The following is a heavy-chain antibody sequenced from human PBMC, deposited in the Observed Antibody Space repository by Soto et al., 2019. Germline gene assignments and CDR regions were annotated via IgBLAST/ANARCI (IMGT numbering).Heavy chain of an antibody. Sequence: EVQLVESGGGLVQPGGSLRLSCAASGFTFSNYEMNWVRQAPGKGLEWVSYISSSGTNIYYADSVRGRFTISRDNAKNSLYLQINSLRAEDTSVYYCARLRIRVGGTYYPNWYFDLWGRGTLVTVSS. CDR2: ISSSGTNI. J-gene: IGHJ2*01. V-gene: IGHV3-48*03. CDR1: GFTFSNYE. D-gene: IGHD1-26*01. CDR3: ARLRIRVGGTYYPNWYFDL.